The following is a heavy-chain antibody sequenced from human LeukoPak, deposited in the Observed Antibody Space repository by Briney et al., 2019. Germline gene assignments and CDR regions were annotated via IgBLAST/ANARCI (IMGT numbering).Heavy chain of an antibody. CDR2: IRYEGSNK. J-gene: IGHJ3*02. D-gene: IGHD3-10*01. V-gene: IGHV3-30*02. CDR1: ELTFSSYE. CDR3: ANGPITMVRGVINDAFDI. Sequence: GGSLRLSCAASELTFSSYEMNWVRQAPGKGLKWGAFIRYEGSNKYYADSGKGRFTISRDNSKNTLYLQMNSPRAEDTAVYYCANGPITMVRGVINDAFDIWGQGTMVTISS.